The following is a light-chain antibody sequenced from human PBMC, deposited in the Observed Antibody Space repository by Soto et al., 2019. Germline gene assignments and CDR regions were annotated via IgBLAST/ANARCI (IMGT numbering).Light chain of an antibody. CDR1: ESVDSL. V-gene: IGKV3-11*01. CDR2: YAS. Sequence: EIVLTQSPATLSLSPGERATLSCRASESVDSLLAWYQQKPGQAPRLLIYYASNMATGIPARFSGSGSVTDFTLTISSLEPEDFAVYYCQQRGNCPRTFGQGTKVEMK. J-gene: IGKJ1*01. CDR3: QQRGNCPRT.